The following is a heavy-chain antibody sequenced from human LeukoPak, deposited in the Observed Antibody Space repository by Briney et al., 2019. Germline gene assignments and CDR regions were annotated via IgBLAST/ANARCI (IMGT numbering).Heavy chain of an antibody. D-gene: IGHD2-2*01. Sequence: ASVKVSCKASGGTFSSYAISWVRQAPGQGLEWMGWINPNSGGTNYAQKFQGRVTMTRDTSISTAYMELGRLRSDDTAVYYCARYPVYFDIVVVPAAQNFDYWGQGTLVTVSS. CDR3: ARYPVYFDIVVVPAAQNFDY. J-gene: IGHJ4*02. CDR2: INPNSGGT. V-gene: IGHV1-2*02. CDR1: GGTFSSYA.